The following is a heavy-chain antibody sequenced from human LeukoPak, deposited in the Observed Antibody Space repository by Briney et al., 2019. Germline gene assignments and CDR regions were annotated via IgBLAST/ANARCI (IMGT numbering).Heavy chain of an antibody. CDR3: ARLIAATGTHGLDY. J-gene: IGHJ4*02. CDR1: GYTFTSHA. Sequence: ASVKVSCKASGYTFTSHAMNWVRQAPGQGLEWMGWINTNTGNPTYAQGFTGRFVFSLDTSVSTAYLQISSLKAEDTAVYYCARLIAATGTHGLDYWGQGTLVTVSS. CDR2: INTNTGNP. D-gene: IGHD6-13*01. V-gene: IGHV7-4-1*02.